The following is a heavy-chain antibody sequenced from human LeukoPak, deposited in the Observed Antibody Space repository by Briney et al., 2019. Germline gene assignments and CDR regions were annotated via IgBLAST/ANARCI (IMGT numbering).Heavy chain of an antibody. CDR1: EFTFRNKA. V-gene: IGHV3-23*01. J-gene: IGHJ3*02. CDR2: ITGPCYST. D-gene: IGHD1-26*01. Sequence: GGSLRLSCAAPEFTFRNKAMSWVGKAPGKGREGVSGITGPCYSTYYADSVKGRFTISRDNSKNTLYLQMNSLRAEDTAVYYCVKGVRMGVTSAFGIWGQGTMVTVSS. CDR3: VKGVRMGVTSAFGI.